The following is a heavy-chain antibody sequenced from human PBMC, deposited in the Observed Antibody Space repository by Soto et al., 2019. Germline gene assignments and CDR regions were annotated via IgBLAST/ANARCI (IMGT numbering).Heavy chain of an antibody. J-gene: IGHJ4*02. V-gene: IGHV1-69*01. CDR2: IIPIFGTP. D-gene: IGHD3-10*01. CDR1: GGIFSTYA. CDR3: ARDRDDDGSGNYYSRIVF. Sequence: QVQLVQSGAEVKKPGSSVKVSCKASGGIFSTYAISWLRQAPGQGLEWMGGIIPIFGTPNYAQRCQGRVTITADESTSTAYMELSRLRSEDTVVYYCARDRDDDGSGNYYSRIVFWGQGTLVTVSS.